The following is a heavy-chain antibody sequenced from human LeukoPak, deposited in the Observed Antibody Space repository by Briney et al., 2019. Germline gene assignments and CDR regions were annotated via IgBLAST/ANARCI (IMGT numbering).Heavy chain of an antibody. CDR3: ARHMTPESTTPYYYGMDV. D-gene: IGHD2-15*01. V-gene: IGHV3-21*01. Sequence: PGGSLRLSCAASGFIFSSYSMNWVRQAPGKGLEWVSSISNSGIYIFYADSVKGRFTMSRDNGKNSLFLQMNSLRVEDTAVYFCARHMTPESTTPYYYGMDVWGQGTTVTVSS. J-gene: IGHJ6*02. CDR1: GFIFSSYS. CDR2: ISNSGIYI.